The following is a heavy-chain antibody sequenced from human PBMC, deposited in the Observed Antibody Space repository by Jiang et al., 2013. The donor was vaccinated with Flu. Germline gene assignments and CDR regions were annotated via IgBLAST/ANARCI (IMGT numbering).Heavy chain of an antibody. CDR3: ARDHGLDTAIDY. Sequence: LLKPSETLSLTCTVSGGSVSSGSYYWSWIRQPPGKGLEWIGYIYYSGSTNYNPSLKSRVTISVDTSKNQFSLKLSSGDRCGHGPVYYCARDHGLDTAIDYWGQGTL. J-gene: IGHJ4*02. CDR2: IYYSGST. CDR1: GGSVSSGSYY. D-gene: IGHD5-18*01. V-gene: IGHV4-61*01.